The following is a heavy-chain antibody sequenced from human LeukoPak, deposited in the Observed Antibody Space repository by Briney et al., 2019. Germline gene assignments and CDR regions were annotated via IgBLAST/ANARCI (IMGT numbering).Heavy chain of an antibody. CDR2: INHSGST. CDR1: GGSFSGYY. V-gene: IGHV4-34*01. CDR3: ARPAYSSSWYGGRWFDP. J-gene: IGHJ5*02. Sequence: PSETLSLTCAVYGGSFSGYYWSWIRQPPGKGLEWIGEINHSGSTNYNPSLKSRVTISVDTSKNQFSLKLSSVTAADTAVYYCARPAYSSSWYGGRWFDPWGQGTLVTVSS. D-gene: IGHD6-13*01.